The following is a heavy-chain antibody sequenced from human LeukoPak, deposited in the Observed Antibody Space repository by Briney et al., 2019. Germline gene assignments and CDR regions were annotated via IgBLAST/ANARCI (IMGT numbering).Heavy chain of an antibody. D-gene: IGHD3-3*01. Sequence: EASVKVSCKASGGTFSSYAISWVRQAPRQGLEWMGGIIPIFGTANYAQKFQGRVTITTDESTSTAYMELSSLRSEDTAVYYCARRKYYDFNNWFDPWGQGTLVTVSS. CDR2: IIPIFGTA. J-gene: IGHJ5*02. CDR3: ARRKYYDFNNWFDP. V-gene: IGHV1-69*05. CDR1: GGTFSSYA.